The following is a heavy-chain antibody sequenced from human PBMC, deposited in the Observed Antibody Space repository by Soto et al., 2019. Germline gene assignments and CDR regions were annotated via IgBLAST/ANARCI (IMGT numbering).Heavy chain of an antibody. CDR1: GFTFSTYA. Sequence: GSLRLSCASSGFTFSTYAQSWVRQAPGKGLEWVSAISGSGGSTYYADSVKGRFTISRDNSKNTLYLQMNSLRAEDTAVYYCAKVGCYDIWSVFAYWGQGSLVAVSS. D-gene: IGHD3-3*01. V-gene: IGHV3-23*01. CDR2: ISGSGGST. J-gene: IGHJ4*01. CDR3: AKVGCYDIWSVFAY.